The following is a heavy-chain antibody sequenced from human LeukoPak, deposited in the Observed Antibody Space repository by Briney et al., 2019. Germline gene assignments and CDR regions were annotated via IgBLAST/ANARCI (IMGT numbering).Heavy chain of an antibody. CDR3: ARDYSSSSEFDY. Sequence: ASVKVSCKASGYTFTGYYMHWVRQAPGQWLEWMGWINPNSGGTNYAQKLQGRVTMTTDTSTSTAYMELRSLRSDDTAVYYCARDYSSSSEFDYWGQGTLVTVSS. D-gene: IGHD6-6*01. J-gene: IGHJ4*02. V-gene: IGHV1-2*02. CDR1: GYTFTGYY. CDR2: INPNSGGT.